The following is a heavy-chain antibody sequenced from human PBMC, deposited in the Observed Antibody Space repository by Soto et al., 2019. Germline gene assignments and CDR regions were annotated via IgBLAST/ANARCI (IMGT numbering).Heavy chain of an antibody. J-gene: IGHJ4*02. CDR3: ARDEGGYDKYYYFDY. Sequence: PVGSLRLSCAASVFTFSSYSMNCVRHSPGKWLEWVSYISSSSSTIYYADSVKGRFTISRDNAKNSPYLQMNSLRDEDTAVYYCARDEGGYDKYYYFDYWGEATLATVSS. CDR2: ISSSSSTI. CDR1: VFTFSSYS. D-gene: IGHD5-12*01. V-gene: IGHV3-48*02.